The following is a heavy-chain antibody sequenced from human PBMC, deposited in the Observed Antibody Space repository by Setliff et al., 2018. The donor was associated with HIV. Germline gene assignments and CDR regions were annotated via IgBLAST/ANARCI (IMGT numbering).Heavy chain of an antibody. CDR3: ARGLTYTAMGPFDY. CDR1: GFTFDDYG. V-gene: IGHV3-20*04. CDR2: INWNGGSI. J-gene: IGHJ4*02. Sequence: GSLRLSCAASGFTFDDYGMNWVRQAPGKGLEWVSGINWNGGSIGYADSVKGRFTISRDNAKNSLYLQMNSLRAEDTALYYWARGLTYTAMGPFDYWGQGTLVTVSS. D-gene: IGHD5-18*01.